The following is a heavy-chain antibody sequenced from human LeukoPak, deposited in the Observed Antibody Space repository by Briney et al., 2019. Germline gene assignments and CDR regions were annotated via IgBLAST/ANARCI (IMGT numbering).Heavy chain of an antibody. CDR1: GYTFTGYY. CDR3: ARDERRQWLVRSWFDP. CDR2: INPNSGGT. D-gene: IGHD6-19*01. J-gene: IGHJ5*02. V-gene: IGHV1-2*02. Sequence: ASVTDSCKASGYTFTGYYMHWVRQAPGQGLEWMGWINPNSGGTNYAQKFQGRVTMTRDTSISTAYMELSRLRSDDTAVYYCARDERRQWLVRSWFDPWGQGSLVPVSS.